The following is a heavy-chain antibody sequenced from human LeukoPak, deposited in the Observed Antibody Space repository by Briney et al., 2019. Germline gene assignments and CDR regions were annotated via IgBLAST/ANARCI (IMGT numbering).Heavy chain of an antibody. CDR3: ATLRWGTTGTSVFDY. D-gene: IGHD1-1*01. CDR2: FDPEDGET. V-gene: IGHV1-24*01. CDR1: GYTLTELS. J-gene: IGHJ4*02. Sequence: VASVKVSCKVSGYTLTELSMHWARQAPGKGLEWMGGFDPEDGETIYAQKFQGRVTMTEDTSTDTAYMELSSLRSEDTAVYYCATLRWGTTGTSVFDYWGQGTLVTVSS.